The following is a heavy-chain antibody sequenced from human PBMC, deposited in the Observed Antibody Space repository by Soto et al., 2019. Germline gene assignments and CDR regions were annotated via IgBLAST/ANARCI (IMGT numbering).Heavy chain of an antibody. J-gene: IGHJ6*02. Sequence: SVKVSCKASGGTFISYAISWVRQAPGQGLEWMGGIIPIFGTANYAQKFQGRVTITADESTSTAYMELSSLRSEDTAVYYCARPSGYDQYYYYYYGTEVWGHCSTVT. D-gene: IGHD5-12*01. V-gene: IGHV1-69*13. CDR2: IIPIFGTA. CDR3: ARPSGYDQYYYYYYGTEV. CDR1: GGTFISYA.